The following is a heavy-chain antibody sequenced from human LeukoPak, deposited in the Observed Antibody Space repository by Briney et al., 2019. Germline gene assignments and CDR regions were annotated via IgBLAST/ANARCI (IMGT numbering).Heavy chain of an antibody. D-gene: IGHD5-18*01. CDR3: ARRDTAMANDAFDI. CDR1: GGTFSSYA. J-gene: IGHJ3*02. Sequence: ASVKVSCKASGGTFSSYAINWVRQATGQGLEWMGWMNPNSGNTGYAQKFQGRVTMTRNTSISTAYMELSSLRSEDTAVYYCARRDTAMANDAFDIWGQGTMVTVSS. V-gene: IGHV1-8*02. CDR2: MNPNSGNT.